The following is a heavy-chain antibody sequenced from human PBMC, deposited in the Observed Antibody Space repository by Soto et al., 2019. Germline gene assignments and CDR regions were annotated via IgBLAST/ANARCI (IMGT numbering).Heavy chain of an antibody. CDR2: ILPVFGSA. D-gene: IGHD3-16*01. J-gene: IGHJ5*01. Sequence: QVHLVQSGAEVKKPGSSVKVSCTASGGTFGTHAICWVRQAPGQGLEWMGRILPVFGSANSAQKFKDRVTISADDSTGTAYLELINLTSDDTAFYFCATGTPTFGALVDSWGPGTLVTVSS. CDR1: GGTFGTHA. V-gene: IGHV1-69*01. CDR3: ATGTPTFGALVDS.